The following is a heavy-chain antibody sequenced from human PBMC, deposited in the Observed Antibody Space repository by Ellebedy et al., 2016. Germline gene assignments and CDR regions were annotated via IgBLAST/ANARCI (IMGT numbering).Heavy chain of an antibody. CDR3: ARGGFVGGSYLNAFDI. V-gene: IGHV1-46*01. CDR1: GYTFTTYY. J-gene: IGHJ3*02. Sequence: ASVKVSCKASGYTFTTYYMHWVRQAPGQGLEWMGMINPSDGTTTYTQKFQGRVAVTRDTSTSTVYMELSSLRSEDTAVYYCARGGFVGGSYLNAFDIWGQGTMVTVSS. D-gene: IGHD1-26*01. CDR2: INPSDGTT.